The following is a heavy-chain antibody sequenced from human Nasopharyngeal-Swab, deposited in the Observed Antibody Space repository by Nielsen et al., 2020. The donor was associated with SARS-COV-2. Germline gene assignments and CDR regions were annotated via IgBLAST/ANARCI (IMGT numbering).Heavy chain of an antibody. CDR3: ARVVPARVTFDY. V-gene: IGHV4-39*07. Sequence: SETLSLTCSVSGDSISSSGYYWGWVLQPPGKGLEWIGRLYYTGDTYYNPSLRGRVTLSVDTSKNQVSLKLSSVTAADTAIYYCARVVPARVTFDYWGQGLLVTVSS. D-gene: IGHD5-18*01. CDR1: GDSISSSGYY. J-gene: IGHJ4*02. CDR2: LYYTGDT.